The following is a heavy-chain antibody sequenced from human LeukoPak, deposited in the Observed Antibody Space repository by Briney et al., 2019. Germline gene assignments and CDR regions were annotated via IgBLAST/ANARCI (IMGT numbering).Heavy chain of an antibody. CDR1: GGSFSGYY. CDR3: ARVGNYCSSTCCNRGWFDP. Sequence: PSETLSLTCAVYGGSFSGYYWSWIRQPPGKGLEWIGEINHSGSTNYKPSLKSRVTISVDTSKNQFSLKLSSVTAADTAVYYCARVGNYCSSTCCNRGWFDPCGQGNLVTVSS. V-gene: IGHV4-34*01. D-gene: IGHD2-2*01. CDR2: INHSGST. J-gene: IGHJ5*02.